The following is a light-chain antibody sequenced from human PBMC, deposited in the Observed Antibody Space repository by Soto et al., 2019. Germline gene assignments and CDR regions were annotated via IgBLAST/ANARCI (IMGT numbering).Light chain of an antibody. J-gene: IGKJ4*01. Sequence: EIVMTQSPATLSASPGETATLSCRASQSVGSAVAWYQHKPGQAPRLLIVAASIRAPGVPGRFSGGGSGTEFTFTISSLQSEDFAVYYCQQYRNWPPLTFGGGTTVEIK. CDR3: QQYRNWPPLT. V-gene: IGKV3-15*01. CDR1: QSVGSA. CDR2: AAS.